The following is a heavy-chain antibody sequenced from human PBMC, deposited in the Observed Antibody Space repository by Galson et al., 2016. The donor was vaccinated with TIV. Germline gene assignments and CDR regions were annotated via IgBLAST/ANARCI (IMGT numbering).Heavy chain of an antibody. CDR3: AKVPSSGFSYYYGLDV. J-gene: IGHJ6*02. Sequence: SLRLSCAASGFTFSSHAMTWVRQAPGKGLEWVSAISGSGATTHYADSVKGRFTISRDNSKNTLYVQMDSLRAEDTALYYCAKVPSSGFSYYYGLDVWGQGTTVTVSS. CDR1: GFTFSSHA. CDR2: ISGSGATT. V-gene: IGHV3-23*01. D-gene: IGHD3-22*01.